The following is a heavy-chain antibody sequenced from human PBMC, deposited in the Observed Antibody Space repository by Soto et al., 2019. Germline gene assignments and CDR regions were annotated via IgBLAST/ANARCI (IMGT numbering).Heavy chain of an antibody. CDR1: GGTFSSYA. Sequence: QVQLVQSGAEVKKPGSSVKVSCKASGGTFSSYAISWVRQAPGQGLEWMGGIIPIFGTANYAQKFQGRVTITADEXXSXAXXVLSSLRTEDTAVYYCAGAPPYYYASSGYQYYFDYWGQGTLVTVFS. CDR3: AGAPPYYYASSGYQYYFDY. V-gene: IGHV1-69*12. J-gene: IGHJ4*02. D-gene: IGHD3-22*01. CDR2: IIPIFGTA.